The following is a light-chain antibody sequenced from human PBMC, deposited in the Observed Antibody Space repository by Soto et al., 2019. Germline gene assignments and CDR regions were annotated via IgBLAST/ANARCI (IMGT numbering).Light chain of an antibody. CDR2: GAS. Sequence: ETVMTQSPGTLSLSPGERATLSCRASQSVSSCYLAWYQQKPGHAPILLIFGASNGTPGIPDRFTGSGAVTDFTLTLSRLEPEDFAVYYCQQYGISQNTFGQGTKLEIK. CDR3: QQYGISQNT. CDR1: QSVSSCY. V-gene: IGKV3-20*01. J-gene: IGKJ2*01.